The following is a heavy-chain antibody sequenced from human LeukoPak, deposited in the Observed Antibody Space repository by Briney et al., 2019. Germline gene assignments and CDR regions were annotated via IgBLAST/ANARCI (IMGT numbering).Heavy chain of an antibody. V-gene: IGHV3-21*01. J-gene: IGHJ4*02. D-gene: IGHD1-26*01. CDR3: ARDTSPYSGSAYYFDY. CDR1: GFTFSSYS. CDR2: ISSSSSYI. Sequence: MAGGSLRLSCAASGFTFSSYSMNWVRQAPGKGLEWVSSISSSSSYIYYADSVKGRFTISRDNAKNSLYLQMNSLRAEDTAVYYCARDTSPYSGSAYYFDYWGQGTLVTVSS.